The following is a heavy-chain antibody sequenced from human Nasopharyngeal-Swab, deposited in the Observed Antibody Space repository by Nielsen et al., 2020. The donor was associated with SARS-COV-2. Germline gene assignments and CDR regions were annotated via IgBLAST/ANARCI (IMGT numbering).Heavy chain of an antibody. CDR3: AREVPYSGHDDAFDI. V-gene: IGHV3-48*03. CDR2: IITTTATI. D-gene: IGHD5-12*01. CDR1: GLGFSNYE. J-gene: IGHJ3*02. Sequence: GESLKISCAASGLGFSNYELNWVRQAPGKGLEWISYIITTTATIYYADSVKGRFTISRDNAKNSLYLQMNSLRAEDTAVYYCAREVPYSGHDDAFDIWGQGTMVTVSA.